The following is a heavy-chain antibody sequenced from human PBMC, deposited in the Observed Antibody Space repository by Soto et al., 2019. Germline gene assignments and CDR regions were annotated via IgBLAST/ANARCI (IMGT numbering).Heavy chain of an antibody. CDR2: IYYSGST. J-gene: IGHJ4*02. CDR3: AGRYYGSGSYDY. CDR1: GGSISSSSYY. Sequence: SETLSLTCTVSGGSISSSSYYWGWIRQPPGKGLEWIGSIYYSGSTYYNPSLKSRVTISVDTSKNQFSLKLSSVTAADTAVYYCAGRYYGSGSYDYWGQGTLVTVSS. D-gene: IGHD3-10*01. V-gene: IGHV4-39*01.